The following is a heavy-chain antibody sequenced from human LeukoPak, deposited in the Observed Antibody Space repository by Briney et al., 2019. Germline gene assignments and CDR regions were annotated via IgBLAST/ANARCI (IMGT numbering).Heavy chain of an antibody. CDR3: VKDRSNTGTYPWRFDY. CDR1: GFTFSTYG. D-gene: IGHD1-26*01. J-gene: IGHJ4*02. CDR2: ISFNGIDT. Sequence: QPGGSLRLSCSASGFTFSTYGLHWVRQAPGKGLQFVSTISFNGIDTYYANSVKGRFTISRDNSKNTLYLQMSSLRPEDTAVYYCVKDRSNTGTYPWRFDYWGQGTLVTVSS. V-gene: IGHV3-64D*06.